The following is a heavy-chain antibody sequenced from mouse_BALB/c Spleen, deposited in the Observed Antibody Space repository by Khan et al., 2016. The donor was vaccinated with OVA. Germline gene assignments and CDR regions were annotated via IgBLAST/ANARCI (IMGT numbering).Heavy chain of an antibody. V-gene: IGHV3-2*02. CDR2: ISSTGST. D-gene: IGHD2-13*01. CDR1: GYSITSDYA. Sequence: EVQLQESGPGLVKPSQSLSLTCTVTGYSITSDYAWNWIRQFPGNKLEWMGYISSTGSTSYNPTLKGRISITRDTSKNQVFLHLNSLTSEDTATYYCARSLYYSDSYALDYWGQGTSVTVSS. CDR3: ARSLYYSDSYALDY. J-gene: IGHJ4*01.